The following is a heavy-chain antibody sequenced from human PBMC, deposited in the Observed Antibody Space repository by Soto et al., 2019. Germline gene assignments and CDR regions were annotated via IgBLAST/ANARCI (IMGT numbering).Heavy chain of an antibody. CDR1: GFTFSSYG. J-gene: IGHJ6*02. V-gene: IGHV3-23*01. CDR3: AKDTSPIVGASQLYYYYGMDV. D-gene: IGHD1-26*01. CDR2: ISGSGGKT. Sequence: GGALRLSCAASGFTFSSYGMSWVRQAPGKGPEWVSGISGSGGKTYYADSVKGRFTISRDNSKNTLYVQMKSLRADDTAVYYCAKDTSPIVGASQLYYYYGMDVWGQGTSVTVS.